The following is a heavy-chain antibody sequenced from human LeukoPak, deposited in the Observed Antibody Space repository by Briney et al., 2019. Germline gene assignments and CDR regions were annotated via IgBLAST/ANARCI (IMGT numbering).Heavy chain of an antibody. CDR2: VNLQGST. V-gene: IGHV4-4*02. Sequence: SGTLSLTCVVSGGSITKTNYWSWVRQPPGKGLEWIGEVNLQGSTNYNPSLMGRVAISVDTSENHISLQLTSVTAADTAVYYCAREGGPYRPLDYSGQGTPVTVSS. CDR1: GGSITKTNY. J-gene: IGHJ4*02. CDR3: AREGGPYRPLDY.